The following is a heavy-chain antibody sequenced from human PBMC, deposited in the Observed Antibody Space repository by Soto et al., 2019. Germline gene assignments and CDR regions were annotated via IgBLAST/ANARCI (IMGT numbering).Heavy chain of an antibody. CDR3: AKRPGIAAAGTGTYYYYYYGMDV. D-gene: IGHD6-13*01. CDR1: GFTFSSYA. Sequence: GGSLRLSCAASGFTFSSYAMSWVRQAPGKGLEWVSAISGSGGSTYYADSVKGRFTISRDNSKNTLYLQMNSLRAEDTAVYYCAKRPGIAAAGTGTYYYYYYGMDVWGQGTTVTVSS. CDR2: ISGSGGST. V-gene: IGHV3-23*01. J-gene: IGHJ6*02.